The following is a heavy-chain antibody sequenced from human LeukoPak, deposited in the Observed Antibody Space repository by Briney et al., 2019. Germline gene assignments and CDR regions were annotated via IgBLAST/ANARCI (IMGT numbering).Heavy chain of an antibody. CDR3: MRDLTGAGFDP. CDR1: GGSISSYY. CDR2: INYSGST. V-gene: IGHV4-59*01. Sequence: SETLSLTCTVSGGSISSYYWSWIRQPPGKGLEWIGYINYSGSTSYNPSLESRVTISVDRSKNQFSLKLSSVTAADTAVYYCMRDLTGAGFDPWGQGTLVTVSS. D-gene: IGHD3-10*01. J-gene: IGHJ5*02.